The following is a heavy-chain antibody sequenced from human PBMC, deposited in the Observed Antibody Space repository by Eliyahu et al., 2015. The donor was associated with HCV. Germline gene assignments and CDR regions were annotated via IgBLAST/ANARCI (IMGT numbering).Heavy chain of an antibody. CDR1: GFTFSSYG. CDR2: ISYDGSNK. V-gene: IGHV3-30*18. J-gene: IGHJ4*02. D-gene: IGHD7-27*01. Sequence: QVQLVESGGGVVQPGRSLRLSCAASGFTFSSYGMHWVRQAPGKGLEWVAVISYDGSNKYYADSVKGRFTISRDNSKNTLYLQMNSLRAEDTAVYYCAKVVRDWGFDYWGQGTLVTVSS. CDR3: AKVVRDWGFDY.